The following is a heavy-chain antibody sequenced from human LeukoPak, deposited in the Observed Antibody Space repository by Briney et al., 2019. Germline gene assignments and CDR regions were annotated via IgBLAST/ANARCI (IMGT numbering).Heavy chain of an antibody. J-gene: IGHJ4*02. CDR3: ASEQLTTYYYDSSGSPGRNY. V-gene: IGHV1-46*01. D-gene: IGHD3-22*01. CDR1: GYTFTSYY. CDR2: INPSGGST. Sequence: ASVKVSXKASGYTFTSYYMHWVRQAPGQGLEWMGIINPSGGSTSYAQKFQGRVTMTRDTSTSTVYMELSSLRSEDTAVYYCASEQLTTYYYDSSGSPGRNYWGQGTLVTVSS.